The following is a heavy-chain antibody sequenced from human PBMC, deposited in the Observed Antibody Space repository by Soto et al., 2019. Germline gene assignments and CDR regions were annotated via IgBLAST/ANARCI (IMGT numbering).Heavy chain of an antibody. J-gene: IGHJ1*01. CDR1: GGTFSSYT. V-gene: IGHV1-69*02. D-gene: IGHD6-19*01. CDR2: IIPILGIA. Sequence: GASVKVSCKASGGTFSSYTISWVRQAPGQGLEWMGRIIPILGIANYAQKFQGRVTITADKSTSTAYMELSSLRSEDTAVYYCASFNSGSGWSAEYFQHWGQGTQVTVSS. CDR3: ASFNSGSGWSAEYFQH.